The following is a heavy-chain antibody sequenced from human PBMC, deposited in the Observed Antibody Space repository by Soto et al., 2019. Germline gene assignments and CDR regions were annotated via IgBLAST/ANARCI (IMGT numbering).Heavy chain of an antibody. Sequence: QVQLVQSGAEVKKPGASVKVSCKASGYTFTSYGISWVRQAPGQGLEWMGWISAYNGNTNYAQKLQGRVTMTTDTSTSPAYMELRSLRSDDTAVYYCARDLGDYDSGDYGPPFDYWGQGTLVTVSS. J-gene: IGHJ4*02. CDR3: ARDLGDYDSGDYGPPFDY. D-gene: IGHD4-17*01. CDR2: ISAYNGNT. CDR1: GYTFTSYG. V-gene: IGHV1-18*01.